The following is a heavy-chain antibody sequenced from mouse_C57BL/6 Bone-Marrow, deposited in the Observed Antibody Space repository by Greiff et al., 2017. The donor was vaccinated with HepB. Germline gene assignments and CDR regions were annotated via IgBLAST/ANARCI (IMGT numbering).Heavy chain of an antibody. CDR2: IDPSDSET. CDR1: GYTFTSYW. V-gene: IGHV1-52*01. J-gene: IGHJ4*01. Sequence: QVQLKQPGAELVRPGSSVKLSCKASGYTFTSYWMHWVKQRPIQGLEWIGNIDPSDSETHYNQKFKDKATLTVDKSSSTAYMQLSSLTSEDSAVYYCARSGDYDDYAMDYWGQGTSVTVSS. D-gene: IGHD2-4*01. CDR3: ARSGDYDDYAMDY.